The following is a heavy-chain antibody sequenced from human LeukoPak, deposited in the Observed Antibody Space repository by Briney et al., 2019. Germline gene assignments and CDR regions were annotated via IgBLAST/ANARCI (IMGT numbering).Heavy chain of an antibody. Sequence: PVGSLRLSCAASGFTFDDYGMSWVRQAPGKGLEWVSAIINSGGSTYYADSVKGRFTISRDNSKNTLYLQMNSLRAEDTALYYCAKDIYGDYGGLDYWGQGTLVTVSS. V-gene: IGHV3-23*01. D-gene: IGHD4-17*01. CDR3: AKDIYGDYGGLDY. CDR2: IINSGGST. CDR1: GFTFDDYG. J-gene: IGHJ4*02.